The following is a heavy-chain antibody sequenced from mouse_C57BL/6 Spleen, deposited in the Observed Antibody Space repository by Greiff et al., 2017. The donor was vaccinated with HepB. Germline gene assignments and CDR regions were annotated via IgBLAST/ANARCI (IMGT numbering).Heavy chain of an antibody. D-gene: IGHD1-1*01. CDR2: ISSGGSYT. J-gene: IGHJ4*01. Sequence: EVQLQQSGGDLVKPGGSLKLSCAASGFTFSSYGMSWVRQTPDKRLEWVATISSGGSYTYYPDSVKGRFTISRDNAKNTLYLQMSSLKSEDTAMYYCATLLRSFMDYWGQGTSVTVSS. V-gene: IGHV5-6*01. CDR1: GFTFSSYG. CDR3: ATLLRSFMDY.